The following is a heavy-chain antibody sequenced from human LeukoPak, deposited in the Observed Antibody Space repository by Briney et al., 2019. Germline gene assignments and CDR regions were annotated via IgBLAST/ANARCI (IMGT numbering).Heavy chain of an antibody. V-gene: IGHV3-30*18. CDR3: AKDRSVAGNYYYYGMDV. Sequence: GGSLRLSCAPSGFTFSSYGMHWVRQAPGKGLEWVAVISYDGSNKYYADSVKGRFTISRDNSKNTLYLQMNSLRAEDTAVYYCAKDRSVAGNYYYYGMDVWGKGTTVTVSS. CDR1: GFTFSSYG. J-gene: IGHJ6*04. D-gene: IGHD6-19*01. CDR2: ISYDGSNK.